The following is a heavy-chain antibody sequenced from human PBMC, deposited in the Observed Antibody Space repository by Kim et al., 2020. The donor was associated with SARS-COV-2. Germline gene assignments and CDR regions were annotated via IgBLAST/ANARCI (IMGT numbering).Heavy chain of an antibody. CDR3: ARVWNYGVLVDY. D-gene: IGHD1-7*01. Sequence: ASVKVSCKASGYTFTSYDINWVRQATGQGLEWMGWMNPNSGNTGYAQKFQGRVTMTRNTSISTAYMELSSLRSEDTAVYYCARVWNYGVLVDYWGQGTLVTVSS. CDR1: GYTFTSYD. CDR2: MNPNSGNT. J-gene: IGHJ4*02. V-gene: IGHV1-8*01.